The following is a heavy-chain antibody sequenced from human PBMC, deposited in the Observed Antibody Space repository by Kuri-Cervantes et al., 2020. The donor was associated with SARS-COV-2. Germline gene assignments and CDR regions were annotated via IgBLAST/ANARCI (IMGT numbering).Heavy chain of an antibody. CDR1: GFTFSSYG. CDR2: IWYDGSNK. V-gene: IGHV3-33*01. Sequence: GESLKISCAASGFTFSSYGMHWVRQAPGKGLEWVAVIWYDGSNKYYADSVKGRFTISRDNSKNTLYLQMNSLRAEDTAVYYCARVFCSSTSCYADYYYGMDVWGQGTTVTVSS. CDR3: ARVFCSSTSCYADYYYGMDV. J-gene: IGHJ6*02. D-gene: IGHD2-2*01.